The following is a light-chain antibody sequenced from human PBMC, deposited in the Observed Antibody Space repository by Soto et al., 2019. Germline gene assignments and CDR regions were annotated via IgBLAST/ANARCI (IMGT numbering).Light chain of an antibody. CDR2: GAS. CDR3: QQYGSSPPRT. Sequence: EIVLTQSPGTLSLSPGERATLSCRASENVRTFVDWYQQKPGQAPRLLIYGASNRATGIPARFSGSGSGTDFTLTISSLEPEDFAVYYCQQYGSSPPRTFGQGTKVDIK. CDR1: ENVRTF. V-gene: IGKV3-20*01. J-gene: IGKJ1*01.